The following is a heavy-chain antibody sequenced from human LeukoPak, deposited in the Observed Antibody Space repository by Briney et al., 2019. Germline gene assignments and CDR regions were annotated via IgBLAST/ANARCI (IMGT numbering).Heavy chain of an antibody. CDR2: ISSSTI. D-gene: IGHD4-17*01. V-gene: IGHV3-48*02. CDR3: ARDVDYGFDY. Sequence: GGSLRLSCTASRFTFSRYSMNWVRQAPGKGLEWVSFISSSTISYADSVKGRFTISRDNAKNSLYLQMNSLRDEDTAVYYCARDVDYGFDYWGRGTLVTVSS. CDR1: RFTFSRYS. J-gene: IGHJ4*02.